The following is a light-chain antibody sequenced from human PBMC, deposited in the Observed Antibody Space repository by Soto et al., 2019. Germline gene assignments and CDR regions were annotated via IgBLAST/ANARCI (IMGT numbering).Light chain of an antibody. V-gene: IGKV3-11*01. Sequence: EIVLTQSPATLSLSPGERATLSCRASQSVSSYLAWYKQKPGQAPRLLIYDASNRATGIPARFSGSGSGTDFTFTISSLEPEDFAVYYCQQRSNWPLTFGGGTKVDIK. CDR3: QQRSNWPLT. CDR2: DAS. J-gene: IGKJ4*01. CDR1: QSVSSY.